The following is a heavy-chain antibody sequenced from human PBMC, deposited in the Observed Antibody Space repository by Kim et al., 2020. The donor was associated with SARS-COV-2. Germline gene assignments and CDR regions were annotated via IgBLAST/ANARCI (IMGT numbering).Heavy chain of an antibody. D-gene: IGHD3-22*01. CDR2: MNPNSGNT. V-gene: IGHV1-8*01. Sequence: ASVKVSCKASGYTFTSYDINWVRQATGQGLEWMGWMNPNSGNTGYAQKFQGRVTMTRNTSISTAYMELSSLRSEDTAVYYCARGSRITMIVVVITQYYYYMDVWGKGTTVTVSS. J-gene: IGHJ6*03. CDR3: ARGSRITMIVVVITQYYYYMDV. CDR1: GYTFTSYD.